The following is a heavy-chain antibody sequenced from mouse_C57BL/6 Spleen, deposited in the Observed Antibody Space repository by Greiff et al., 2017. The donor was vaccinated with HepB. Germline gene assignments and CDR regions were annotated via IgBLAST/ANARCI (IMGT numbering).Heavy chain of an antibody. V-gene: IGHV14-2*01. Sequence: DVKLVESGAELVKPGASVKLSCTASGFNIKDYYMHWVKQRTEQGLEWIGRIGPEDGETKYAPNFQGQTTIAADTSSNTAYLQLSSLTSEDTAVYYCARENYGYVGYFDVWGTGTTVTVSS. J-gene: IGHJ1*03. D-gene: IGHD2-2*01. CDR2: IGPEDGET. CDR3: ARENYGYVGYFDV. CDR1: GFNIKDYY.